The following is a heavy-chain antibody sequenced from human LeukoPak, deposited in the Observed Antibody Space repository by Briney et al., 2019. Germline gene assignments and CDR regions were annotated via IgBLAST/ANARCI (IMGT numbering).Heavy chain of an antibody. J-gene: IGHJ4*02. V-gene: IGHV3-30*02. CDR1: GFTFTDYG. CDR2: IRYDGNDK. Sequence: GGSLRLSCAAYGFTFTDYGMHWVRQAPGKGLEWVAFIRYDGNDKYYADSVKGRFTISRDNSKNTLSLQMNSLKPDDTAMYYCAKEGTASKPSDLDYWGQGTLVTVFS. CDR3: AKEGTASKPSDLDY. D-gene: IGHD1/OR15-1a*01.